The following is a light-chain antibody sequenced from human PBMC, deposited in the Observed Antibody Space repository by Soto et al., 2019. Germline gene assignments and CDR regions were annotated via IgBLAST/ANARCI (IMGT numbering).Light chain of an antibody. V-gene: IGKV1D-12*01. J-gene: IGKJ4*01. CDR2: AAS. CDR1: QGISSW. CDR3: QQADSFPT. Sequence: DIQMTQSPSSVSASVGDRVTITCRASQGISSWLVWYQQKPGKAPKLLIYAASSLQSGVPSRVSGSGSGTDFTLTISSLQPEGFATYYCQQADSFPTFGGGTKVEIK.